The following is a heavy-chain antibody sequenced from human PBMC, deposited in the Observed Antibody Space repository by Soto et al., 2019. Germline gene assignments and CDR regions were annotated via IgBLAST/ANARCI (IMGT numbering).Heavy chain of an antibody. CDR3: ARESNWNVFDF. D-gene: IGHD1-20*01. CDR2: ISAYNGNT. CDR1: GYTFTSYA. V-gene: IGHV1-18*01. J-gene: IGHJ4*02. Sequence: QVQLVQSGAEVKKPGASVKVSCKASGYTFTSYAISWVRQAPGQGLEWMGWISAYNGNTNYAQKLQGRVTMTTDTTTSTAYMDLKSLRSGETAVYYCARESNWNVFDFWGQGTRVTVSS.